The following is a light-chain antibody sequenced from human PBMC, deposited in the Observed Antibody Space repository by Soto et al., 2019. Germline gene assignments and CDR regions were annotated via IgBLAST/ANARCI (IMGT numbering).Light chain of an antibody. CDR2: GAS. Sequence: SVLTQVPTTLSFSPGGRATLSCRASQSVGRNYLAWFQQKSGQAPRLVIYGASSRAAGIPDRLSGSGSGTDFTLTISRLEPEDFAVYYCQQYATSPITFGQGTRLEI. CDR3: QQYATSPIT. V-gene: IGKV3-20*01. J-gene: IGKJ5*01. CDR1: QSVGRNY.